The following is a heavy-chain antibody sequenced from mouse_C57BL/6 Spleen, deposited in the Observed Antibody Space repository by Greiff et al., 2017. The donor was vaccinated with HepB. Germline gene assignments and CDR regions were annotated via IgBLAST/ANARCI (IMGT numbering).Heavy chain of an antibody. CDR3: ARLAYYSNYVFAY. J-gene: IGHJ3*01. CDR1: GYSFTSYY. V-gene: IGHV1-66*01. D-gene: IGHD2-5*01. CDR2: IYPGSGNT. Sequence: QVQLQQSGPELVKPGASVEISCKASGYSFTSYYIHWVKQRPGQGLEWIGWIYPGSGNTKYNEKFKGKATLTADTSSSTAYMQLSSLTSEDSAVYYCARLAYYSNYVFAYWGQGTLVTVSA.